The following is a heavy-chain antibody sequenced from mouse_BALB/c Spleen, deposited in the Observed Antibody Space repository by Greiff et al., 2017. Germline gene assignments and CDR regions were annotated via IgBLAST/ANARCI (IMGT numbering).Heavy chain of an antibody. CDR1: GYTFTSYV. CDR3: ARRDSIYYDYDGYAMDY. CDR2: INPYNDGT. J-gene: IGHJ4*01. Sequence: EVKLMESGPELVKPGASVKMSCKASGYTFTSYVMHWVKQKPGQGLEWIGYINPYNDGTKYNEKFKGKATLTSDKSSSTAYMELSSLTSEDSAVYYCARRDSIYYDYDGYAMDYWGQGTSVTVSS. D-gene: IGHD2-4*01. V-gene: IGHV1-14*01.